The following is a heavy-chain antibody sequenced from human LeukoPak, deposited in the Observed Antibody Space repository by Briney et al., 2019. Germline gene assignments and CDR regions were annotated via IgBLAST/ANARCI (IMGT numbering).Heavy chain of an antibody. J-gene: IGHJ4*02. CDR3: ARYDSSGYYPFDY. CDR2: ISSSSSYI. CDR1: AFSLSDYW. Sequence: GGSLTLFCAASAFSLSDYWMNWVRQAPGKGLEWVSYISSSSSYIYYADSVKGRFTISRDNAKNSLYLQMNSLRVEDTAVYYCARYDSSGYYPFDYWGQGTLVTVSS. D-gene: IGHD3-22*01. V-gene: IGHV3-21*01.